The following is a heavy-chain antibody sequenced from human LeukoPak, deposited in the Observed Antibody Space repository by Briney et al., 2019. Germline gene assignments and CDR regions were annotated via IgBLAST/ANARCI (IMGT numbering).Heavy chain of an antibody. D-gene: IGHD6-6*01. V-gene: IGHV3-30*18. CDR1: GFTISSYG. CDR2: ISYDGSNK. Sequence: GGSLRLLCAASGFTISSYGMHWVRQAPAKGLEWVADISYDGSNKYYADSVKGRFTISRDNSKNTLYLQMNSLRAEDTAVYYCAKTSSSPDHYYYYGMDVWGQGTTVTVSS. J-gene: IGHJ6*02. CDR3: AKTSSSPDHYYYYGMDV.